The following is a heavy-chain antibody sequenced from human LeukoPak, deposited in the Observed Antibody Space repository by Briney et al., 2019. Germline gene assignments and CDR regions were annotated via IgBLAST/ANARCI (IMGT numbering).Heavy chain of an antibody. CDR3: ARDPWGGDIVVPAAIHDP. Sequence: ASLKVSCKASGYTFTDYYIHWVRQAPGQELKWMGRINPNSGGTNYAQKFQGRVTMTRDTSINTAYMELSRLRSDDTAVYYCARDPWGGDIVVPAAIHDPWGQGTLVTVSS. J-gene: IGHJ5*02. V-gene: IGHV1-2*06. CDR1: GYTFTDYY. D-gene: IGHD2-2*01. CDR2: INPNSGGT.